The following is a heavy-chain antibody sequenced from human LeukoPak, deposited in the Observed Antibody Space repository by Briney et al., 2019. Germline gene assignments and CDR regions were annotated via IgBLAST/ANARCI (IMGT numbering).Heavy chain of an antibody. V-gene: IGHV4-59*01. CDR3: AKGPAAKGPYYFYMDV. CDR1: GGSISSYY. Sequence: SETLSLTCTVSGGSISSYYWSWIRQPPGKGLEWIGYIYYSGSTNYNPSLKSRVTISVDTSKNQFSLKLSSVTAADTAVYYCAKGPAAKGPYYFYMDVWGKGTTVTVSS. J-gene: IGHJ6*03. CDR2: IYYSGST. D-gene: IGHD2-2*01.